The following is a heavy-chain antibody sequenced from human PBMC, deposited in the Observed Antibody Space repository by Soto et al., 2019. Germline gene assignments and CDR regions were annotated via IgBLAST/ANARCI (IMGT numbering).Heavy chain of an antibody. J-gene: IGHJ4*02. CDR3: ARRYGSAIDY. CDR2: IYYSGST. Sequence: SETLSLTCPVSGGSISSYYLSWIRQPPGKGLEWIGYIYYSGSTNCNPSLKSRVTISVDTSKNQFSLKLSSVTAADTAVYYCARRYGSAIDYWGQGTLVTVSS. CDR1: GGSISSYY. V-gene: IGHV4-59*08. D-gene: IGHD1-26*01.